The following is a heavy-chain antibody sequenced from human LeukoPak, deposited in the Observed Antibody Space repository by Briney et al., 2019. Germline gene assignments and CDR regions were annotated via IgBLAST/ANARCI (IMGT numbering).Heavy chain of an antibody. D-gene: IGHD2-15*01. Sequence: PGGSLRLSCAASGFTFSSYAMSWVRQAPGKGLEWVSAISGSGGSTYYADSVKGRFTISRDNSKNTVSLQMNSLRAEDTAIYYCARDLSEKYSIDYWGQGTLVTVSS. CDR2: ISGSGGST. CDR1: GFTFSSYA. V-gene: IGHV3-23*01. J-gene: IGHJ4*02. CDR3: ARDLSEKYSIDY.